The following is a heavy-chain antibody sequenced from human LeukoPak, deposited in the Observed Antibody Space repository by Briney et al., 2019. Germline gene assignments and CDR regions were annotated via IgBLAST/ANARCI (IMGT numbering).Heavy chain of an antibody. J-gene: IGHJ6*03. CDR1: GYSFTSYW. V-gene: IGHV5-51*01. CDR2: IYPGDSDT. CDR3: ARLSNECSGGSCYSWRDHYYYYYMDV. D-gene: IGHD2-15*01. Sequence: GESLKISCKGFGYSFTSYWIGWVRQMPGKGLEWMGIIYPGDSDTRYSPSFQGQVTISADKSISTAYLQWSSLKASDTAMYYCARLSNECSGGSCYSWRDHYYYYYMDVWGKGTTVTVSS.